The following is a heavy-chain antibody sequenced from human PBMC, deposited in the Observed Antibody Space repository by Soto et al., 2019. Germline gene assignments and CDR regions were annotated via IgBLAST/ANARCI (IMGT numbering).Heavy chain of an antibody. CDR3: TRVGGDVSRMDV. Sequence: EVQLVESGGGLVQPGGSLRLSCAASGFTFSIYWMHWVRQAPGKGPVWVSRIDNAGSSSGYADSVKGRFTISRDNAKNTVYLQMIRLRGEDTAVYDCTRVGGDVSRMDVWGQGDTVALSS. V-gene: IGHV3-74*01. D-gene: IGHD2-21*02. CDR1: GFTFSIYW. CDR2: IDNAGSSS. J-gene: IGHJ6*02.